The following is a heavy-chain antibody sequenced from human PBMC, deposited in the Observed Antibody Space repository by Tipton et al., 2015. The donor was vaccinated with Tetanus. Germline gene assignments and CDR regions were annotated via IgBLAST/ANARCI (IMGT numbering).Heavy chain of an antibody. CDR2: INHSGST. CDR1: GGSFSGYY. D-gene: IGHD3-16*01. Sequence: LRLSCAVYGGSFSGYYWSWIRQPPGKGLEWIGEINHSGSTNYNPSLKSRVTISVGTPKNQFSLKLSSVTAADTAVYYCARVGLSYYYYGMDVWGQGTTVTVSS. V-gene: IGHV4-34*01. CDR3: ARVGLSYYYYGMDV. J-gene: IGHJ6*02.